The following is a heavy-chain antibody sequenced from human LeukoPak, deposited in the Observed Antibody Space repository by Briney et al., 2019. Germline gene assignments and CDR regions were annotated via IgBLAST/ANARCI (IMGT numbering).Heavy chain of an antibody. V-gene: IGHV5-51*01. CDR2: IYPGDSDT. J-gene: IGHJ5*02. D-gene: IGHD1-1*01. CDR3: ARQSNWNDPGMDS. CDR1: GYSFTSYW. Sequence: GESLKISCKGSGYSFTSYWIAWVRQMPGKGLEWMGIIYPGDSDTRYSPSFQGQVTFSADKSISTAYLQWSSLKASDTAMYYCARQSNWNDPGMDSWGQGTLVTVSS.